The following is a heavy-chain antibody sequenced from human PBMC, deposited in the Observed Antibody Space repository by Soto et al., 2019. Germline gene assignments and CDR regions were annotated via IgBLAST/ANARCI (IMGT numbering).Heavy chain of an antibody. Sequence: SETLSLTCSVSSGSISTSGYYWGWIRQPPGTGLEWIGGISYSGSTYYNTSLKSRLTISVDTSKNHFSLKLTSVTAADTAVYFCARRGSRLSVAVAAFDYWSQGTLVTVSS. CDR1: SGSISTSGYY. J-gene: IGHJ4*02. D-gene: IGHD6-19*01. CDR3: ARRGSRLSVAVAAFDY. V-gene: IGHV4-39*02. CDR2: ISYSGST.